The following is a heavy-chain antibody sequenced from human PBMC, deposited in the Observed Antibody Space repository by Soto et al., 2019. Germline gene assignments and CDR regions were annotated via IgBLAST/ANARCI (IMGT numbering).Heavy chain of an antibody. Sequence: SVKVSCKAPGGTFSSYAISWVRQAPGQGLEWMGGIIPIFGTANYAQKFQGRVTITADESTSTAYMELSSLRSEDTAVYYCARGTPAYCSSTSCPPGGFDPWGQRTLVTVSS. V-gene: IGHV1-69*13. CDR1: GGTFSSYA. CDR2: IIPIFGTA. D-gene: IGHD2-2*01. J-gene: IGHJ5*02. CDR3: ARGTPAYCSSTSCPPGGFDP.